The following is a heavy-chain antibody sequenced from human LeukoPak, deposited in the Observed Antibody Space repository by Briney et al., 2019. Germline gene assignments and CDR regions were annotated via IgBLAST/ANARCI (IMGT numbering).Heavy chain of an antibody. J-gene: IGHJ5*02. CDR3: ARRRGYSSSWYEP. Sequence: SETLSLTCTVSGGSISSRSYYWCWIRQPPGKGLEWIGSIYYSGSTYYNPSLKSRVTISVDTSKNQFSLKLSSVTAADTAVYYCARRRGYSSSWYEPWGQGTLVTVSS. D-gene: IGHD6-13*01. CDR2: IYYSGST. CDR1: GGSISSRSYY. V-gene: IGHV4-39*01.